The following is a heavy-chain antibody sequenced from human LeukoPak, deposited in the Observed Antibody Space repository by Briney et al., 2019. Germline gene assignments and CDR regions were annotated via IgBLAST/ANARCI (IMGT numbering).Heavy chain of an antibody. J-gene: IGHJ6*04. D-gene: IGHD2-2*01. CDR2: ISYDGSYK. V-gene: IGHV3-30*18. CDR1: GFTFSSYG. CDR3: AKDRGSSTSWPYYYYYGMDV. Sequence: GGSLRLSCAASGFTFSSYGMHWVRQAPGKGLEWVAVISYDGSYKYYADSVKGRFTISRDNSKHTLYLQMNSLRAEDTAVYYCAKDRGSSTSWPYYYYYGMDVWGKGTTVTVSS.